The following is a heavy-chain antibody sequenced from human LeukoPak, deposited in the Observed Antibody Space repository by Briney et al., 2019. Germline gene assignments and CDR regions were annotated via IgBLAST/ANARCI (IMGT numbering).Heavy chain of an antibody. CDR2: IKQDGREK. Sequence: PGGSLRLSCAASGFTFSSYWMSWVRQAPGKGLEWVANIKQDGREKYYVDSVKGRFTISRDNAKTSLYLQMNSLRAEDTAVYYCAREITGTPFDYWGQGTLVTVSS. D-gene: IGHD1-7*01. CDR3: AREITGTPFDY. CDR1: GFTFSSYW. J-gene: IGHJ4*02. V-gene: IGHV3-7*01.